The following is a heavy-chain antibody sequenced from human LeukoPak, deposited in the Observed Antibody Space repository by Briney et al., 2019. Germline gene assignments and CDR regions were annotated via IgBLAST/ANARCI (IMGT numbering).Heavy chain of an antibody. V-gene: IGHV1-8*01. CDR3: ARGVSSSWYPSYRY. Sequence: ASVKVSCKASGYTFTSYDINWVRQATGQGLEWMGWMNPNSGNTGYAQKFQGRVTMTRNTSISTAYVELSSLRSEDAAVYYCARGVSSSWYPSYRYWGQGTLVTVSS. D-gene: IGHD6-13*01. CDR2: MNPNSGNT. CDR1: GYTFTSYD. J-gene: IGHJ4*02.